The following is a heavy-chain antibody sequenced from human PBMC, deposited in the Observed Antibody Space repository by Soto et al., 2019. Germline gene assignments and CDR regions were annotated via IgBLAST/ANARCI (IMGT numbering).Heavy chain of an antibody. CDR1: GYTFSSYG. V-gene: IGHV1-18*01. CDR3: ARSYGSGHWIDP. CDR2: ISGYNGNT. D-gene: IGHD3-10*01. J-gene: IGHJ5*02. Sequence: QVQLVQSGGEVKKPGASVKVSCKTSGYTFSSYGISWVRQAPGQGLEWMGWISGYNGNTNYAQKLQGRVTMTTDTSTRTAYMELRSLTSDDTAVYYCARSYGSGHWIDPWGQGTLVTVSS.